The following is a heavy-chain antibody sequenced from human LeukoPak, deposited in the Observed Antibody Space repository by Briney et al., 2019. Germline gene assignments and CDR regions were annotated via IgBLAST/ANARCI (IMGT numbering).Heavy chain of an antibody. CDR2: IYHSGST. V-gene: IGHV4-4*02. CDR1: GGSISSSNW. CDR3: ARSRGKVLHAFDI. Sequence: SGTLSLTCAVSGGSISSSNWWSWARQPPGKGLEWIGEIYHSGSTNYNPSLKSRVTISVDKSKNQFSLKLSSVTAADTAVYYCARSRGKVLHAFDIWGQGTMVTVSS. J-gene: IGHJ3*02. D-gene: IGHD2-8*02.